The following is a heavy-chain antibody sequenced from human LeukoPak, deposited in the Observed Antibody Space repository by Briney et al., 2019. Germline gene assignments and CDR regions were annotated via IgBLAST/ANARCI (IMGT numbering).Heavy chain of an antibody. Sequence: PSETLSLTCAVYGGSFSGYYWSWIRQPPGKGLEWIGEINHSGSTNYNPSLKSRVTISVDTSKNQFSLKLSSVTAADTAVYYCAIDYGEGFFDYWGQGTLVTVSS. D-gene: IGHD4-17*01. J-gene: IGHJ4*02. CDR3: AIDYGEGFFDY. CDR1: GGSFSGYY. CDR2: INHSGST. V-gene: IGHV4-34*01.